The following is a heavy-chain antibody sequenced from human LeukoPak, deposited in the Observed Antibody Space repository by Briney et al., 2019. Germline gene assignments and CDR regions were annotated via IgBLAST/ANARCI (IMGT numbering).Heavy chain of an antibody. CDR3: ATNQWLAPPPDS. CDR2: INTDGTVT. J-gene: IGHJ4*02. D-gene: IGHD6-19*01. CDR1: GFTFSKYW. Sequence: GGSPRLSCSASGFTFSKYWMLWVRQAPGKGLGSVSRINTDGTVTTYAGSVKGRFTVARDNADSTMFLQMNSVRDEDTAVYYCATNQWLAPPPDSWGQGTPVTVSS. V-gene: IGHV3-74*01.